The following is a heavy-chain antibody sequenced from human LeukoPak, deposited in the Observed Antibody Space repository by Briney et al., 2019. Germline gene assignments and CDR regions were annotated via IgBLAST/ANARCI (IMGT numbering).Heavy chain of an antibody. CDR2: IIPIFDIA. V-gene: IGHV1-69*02. D-gene: IGHD2-2*01. Sequence: ASMKVSCKASGGTFSNFPISWVRQAPGRGLEWMGRIIPIFDIANYAPKFQGRVTITADKSTTTAYMELSRLTSEDTAVYYCARGRDIVILPADYHGFDVWGQGTTVTVAS. CDR1: GGTFSNFP. J-gene: IGHJ6*02. CDR3: ARGRDIVILPADYHGFDV.